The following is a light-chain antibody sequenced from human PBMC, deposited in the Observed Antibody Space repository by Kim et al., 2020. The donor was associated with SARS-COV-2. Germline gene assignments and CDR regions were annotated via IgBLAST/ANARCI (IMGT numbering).Light chain of an antibody. V-gene: IGLV1-51*01. Sequence: GQKVTISCSGGKANIGNTDVSWYQQLPGTAPKLLIYDTYRRPSGTPDRFAGSKSGTTATLAITGLQTGDEADYYCGSWDSTLSARVFGGGTQLTVL. CDR3: GSWDSTLSARV. CDR2: DTY. J-gene: IGLJ3*02. CDR1: KANIGNTD.